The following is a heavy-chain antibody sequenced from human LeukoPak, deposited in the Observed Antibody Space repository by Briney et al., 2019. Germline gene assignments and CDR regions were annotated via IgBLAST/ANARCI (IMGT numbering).Heavy chain of an antibody. CDR3: ARGGGVVLPSYMDV. CDR2: MNPNSGNT. D-gene: IGHD3-16*01. J-gene: IGHJ6*03. CDR1: GYTFTSYD. Sequence: ASVKVSCKASGYTFTSYDINWVRQATGQGLEWMGWMNPNSGNTGYAQKFQGRVTITRNTSISTAYMELSSLRSEDTAVYYCARGGGVVLPSYMDVWGKGTTVTISS. V-gene: IGHV1-8*03.